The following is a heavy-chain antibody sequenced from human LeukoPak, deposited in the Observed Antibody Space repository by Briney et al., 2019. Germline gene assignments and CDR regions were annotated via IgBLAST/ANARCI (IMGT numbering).Heavy chain of an antibody. D-gene: IGHD2-8*01. Sequence: GVTVRLSCAASGFTFSSNAMDWVRQAPGKGLEWVSRISASGKTTYNADSVKGRFTISRDNSKNMLYLQMNSLRAEDTAVYYCARKGCSDGICPDDSWGQGTLVTVSS. J-gene: IGHJ4*02. CDR1: GFTFSSNA. CDR3: ARKGCSDGICPDDS. V-gene: IGHV3-23*01. CDR2: ISASGKTT.